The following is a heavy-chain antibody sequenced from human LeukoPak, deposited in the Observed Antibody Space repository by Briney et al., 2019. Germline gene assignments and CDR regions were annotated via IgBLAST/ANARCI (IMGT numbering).Heavy chain of an antibody. CDR2: IIPIFGTA. J-gene: IGHJ4*02. V-gene: IGHV1-69*13. CDR3: ARGSDWAFDI. CDR1: GYAFTSYG. D-gene: IGHD3-9*01. Sequence: GASVKVSCKASGYAFTSYGISWVRQAPGQGLEWMGGIIPIFGTANYAQKFQGRVTITADESTSTAYMELSSLRSEDTAVYYCARGSDWAFDIWGQGTLVTVSS.